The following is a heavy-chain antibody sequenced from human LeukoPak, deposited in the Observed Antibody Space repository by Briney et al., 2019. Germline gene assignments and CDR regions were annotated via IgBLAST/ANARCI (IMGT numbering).Heavy chain of an antibody. CDR3: ARRSSYYDSSGYYRIYWYFDL. D-gene: IGHD3-22*01. J-gene: IGHJ2*01. CDR1: GGSFSGYY. Sequence: PSETLSLTCAVYGGSFSGYYWSWIRQPPGKGLEWIGEINHSGSTNYNPSLKSRVTISVDTSKSQFSLKLSSVTAADTAVYYCARRSSYYDSSGYYRIYWYFDLWGRGTLVTVSS. V-gene: IGHV4-34*01. CDR2: INHSGST.